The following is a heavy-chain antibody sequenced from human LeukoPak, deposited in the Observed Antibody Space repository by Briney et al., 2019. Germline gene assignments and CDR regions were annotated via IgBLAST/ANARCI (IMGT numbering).Heavy chain of an antibody. CDR3: AKAIGGSYYWYFDL. CDR1: GFTFDDYA. D-gene: IGHD3-10*01. CDR2: ISWNSGSI. J-gene: IGHJ2*01. Sequence: PGGSLRLSCAASGFTFDDYAMHWVRQAPGKGLEWVSGISWNSGSIGYGDSVKGRFTVSRDSAKNSLYLQMNSLRAKDTALYYCAKAIGGSYYWYFDLWGRGTLVTVSS. V-gene: IGHV3-9*01.